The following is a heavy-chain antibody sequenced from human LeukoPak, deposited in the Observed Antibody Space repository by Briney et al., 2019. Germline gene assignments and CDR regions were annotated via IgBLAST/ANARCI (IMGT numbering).Heavy chain of an antibody. CDR1: GYTFTGYY. CDR3: ARSWGDGGSYTDDP. V-gene: IGHV1-2*02. D-gene: IGHD1-26*01. J-gene: IGHJ5*02. Sequence: ASVKVSCKASGYTFTGYYMHWVRQAPGQGLEWTGWINPNSGGTNYAQKFQGRVTMTRDTSISTAYMELSRLRSDDTAVYYCARSWGDGGSYTDDPWGQGTLVTVSS. CDR2: INPNSGGT.